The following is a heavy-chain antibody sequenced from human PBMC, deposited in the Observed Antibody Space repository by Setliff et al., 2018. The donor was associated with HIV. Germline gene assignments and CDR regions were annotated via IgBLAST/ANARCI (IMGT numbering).Heavy chain of an antibody. CDR3: GIYPPNWTYEAATFDI. J-gene: IGHJ3*02. CDR1: GYKFTGYY. CDR2: INPNSAYP. D-gene: IGHD1-1*01. Sequence: ASVKVSCKAPGYKFTGYYLQWVRQAPGQGPEWMAWINPNSAYPRIAQKFEGRVTMTWDTSLTTAYMELSSLRSDDTALYYCGIYPPNWTYEAATFDIWGQGTLVTVSS. V-gene: IGHV1-2*02.